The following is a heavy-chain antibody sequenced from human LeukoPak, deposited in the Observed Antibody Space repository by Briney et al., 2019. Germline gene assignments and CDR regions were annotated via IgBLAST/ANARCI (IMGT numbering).Heavy chain of an antibody. CDR1: GYTFTSYD. CDR2: MNPNSGNT. Sequence: ASVKLSCKASGYTFTSYDINWVQQATGLGVEWMGWMNPNSGNTGYAQKFQGRVTMTRNTSISTAYMELSSLRSEDTAVYYCARRNWGIAAADYWGQGTLVTVSS. D-gene: IGHD6-13*01. V-gene: IGHV1-8*01. J-gene: IGHJ4*02. CDR3: ARRNWGIAAADY.